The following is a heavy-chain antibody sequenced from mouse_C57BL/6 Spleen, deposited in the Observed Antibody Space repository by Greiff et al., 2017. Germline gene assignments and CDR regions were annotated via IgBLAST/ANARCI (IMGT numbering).Heavy chain of an antibody. J-gene: IGHJ4*01. CDR1: GFSLTSYG. V-gene: IGHV2-2*01. CDR2: IWSGGST. Sequence: VQLQESGPGLVQPSQSLSITCTVSGFSLTSYGVHWVRQSPGKGLEWLGVIWSGGSTDYNAAFISRLSISKDNSKSQVFFKMNSLQADDTAIYYCARRHTTVVEGAMDYWGQGTSVTVSS. CDR3: ARRHTTVVEGAMDY. D-gene: IGHD1-1*01.